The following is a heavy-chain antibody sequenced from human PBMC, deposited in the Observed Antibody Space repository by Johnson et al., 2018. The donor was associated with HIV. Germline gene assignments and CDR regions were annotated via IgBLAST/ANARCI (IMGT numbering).Heavy chain of an antibody. D-gene: IGHD6-25*01. Sequence: VQLVESGGGLVQPGRSLRLSCAASGFTFSSYAMSWVRQAPGKGLEWVSAISGSGGSTYYADSVKGRFTISRENAKNSLYLQMNSLRAEDTALYYWASLAAQDAFDSWGQGTMVTVSS. V-gene: IGHV3-23*04. CDR2: ISGSGGST. CDR3: ASLAAQDAFDS. CDR1: GFTFSSYA. J-gene: IGHJ3*02.